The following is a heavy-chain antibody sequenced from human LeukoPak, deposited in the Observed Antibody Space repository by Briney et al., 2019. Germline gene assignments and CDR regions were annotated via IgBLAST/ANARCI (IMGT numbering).Heavy chain of an antibody. J-gene: IGHJ5*02. V-gene: IGHV1-18*04. Sequence: ASVKVSCKASGYTFTNYGISWVRQAPGQGLEWMGWISAYNGNTNYAQKLQGRVTMTTDTSTSTACMELRSLRSDDTAVYYCARDYGDYGWFDPWGQGTLVTVSS. D-gene: IGHD4-17*01. CDR3: ARDYGDYGWFDP. CDR1: GYTFTNYG. CDR2: ISAYNGNT.